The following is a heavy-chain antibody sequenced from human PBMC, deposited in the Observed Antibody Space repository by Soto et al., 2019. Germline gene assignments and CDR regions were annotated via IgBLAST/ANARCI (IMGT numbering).Heavy chain of an antibody. Sequence: GSLRLACSASGFTFSSYAMSWVRQAPGKGLEWVSAISGSGGSTYYADSVKGRFTISRDNSKNTLYLQMNSLRAEDTAVYYCAKFEAGSSSWVFDYWGQGTMVTVSS. CDR2: ISGSGGST. CDR1: GFTFSSYA. J-gene: IGHJ4*02. D-gene: IGHD6-13*01. V-gene: IGHV3-23*01. CDR3: AKFEAGSSSWVFDY.